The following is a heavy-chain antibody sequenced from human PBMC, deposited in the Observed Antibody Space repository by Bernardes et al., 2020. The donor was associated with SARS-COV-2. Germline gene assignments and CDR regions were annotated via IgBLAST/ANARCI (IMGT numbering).Heavy chain of an antibody. D-gene: IGHD3-10*01. J-gene: IGHJ6*02. V-gene: IGHV3-30*01. CDR3: ASAGSFDLYYYYGMDV. Sequence: SLFPSCAASGFTFRSYAMHWVRQAPGQGLEWVAVISYDGSNKYYADSVKGRFTISRDNSKNTLYLQMNSLRAEDTAVYYCASAGSFDLYYYYGMDVWGQGTTVTVSS. CDR1: GFTFRSYA. CDR2: ISYDGSNK.